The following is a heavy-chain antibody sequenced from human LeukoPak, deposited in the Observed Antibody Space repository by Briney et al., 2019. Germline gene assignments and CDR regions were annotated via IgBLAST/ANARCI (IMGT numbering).Heavy chain of an antibody. Sequence: ASVKLSCKASGYTFTSYDINWVRQATGQGLEWMGWMNPNSGNTGYAQKFQGRVTMTRNTSISTAYMELSSLRSEDTAVYYCARTYYDFWSGLEEAFDIWGQGTMVTVSS. D-gene: IGHD3-3*01. CDR1: GYTFTSYD. J-gene: IGHJ3*02. V-gene: IGHV1-8*01. CDR2: MNPNSGNT. CDR3: ARTYYDFWSGLEEAFDI.